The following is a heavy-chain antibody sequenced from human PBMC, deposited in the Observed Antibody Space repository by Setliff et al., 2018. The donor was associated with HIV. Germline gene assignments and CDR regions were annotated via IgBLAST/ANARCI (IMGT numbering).Heavy chain of an antibody. V-gene: IGHV1-18*01. J-gene: IGHJ4*02. Sequence: ASVKVSCKASGYTFTSYGISWVRQAPGQGLEWMGWISTYNGRTNFAQKFQDRFTMTIDTATSTVFMELRSLRSDDTAVYYCARDTNRKIDYWGRGVLVTVSS. CDR2: ISTYNGRT. CDR1: GYTFTSYG. CDR3: ARDTNRKIDY. D-gene: IGHD3-3*01.